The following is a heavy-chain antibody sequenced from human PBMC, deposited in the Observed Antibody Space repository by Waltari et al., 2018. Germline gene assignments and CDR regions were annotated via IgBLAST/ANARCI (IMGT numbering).Heavy chain of an antibody. Sequence: QVQLVQSGGEMKEPGASVKVSCKASGYTFTSRGIHWVRQAPGQGLEWMGWSKTQNGSTNYEQNLQGRVTRTADTSTTTAYMELRSLKSDDTAIYYCARTCISAACYMIYWGQGTLVTVSA. CDR2: SKTQNGST. CDR3: ARTCISAACYMIY. CDR1: GYTFTSRG. J-gene: IGHJ4*02. V-gene: IGHV1-18*01. D-gene: IGHD2-2*02.